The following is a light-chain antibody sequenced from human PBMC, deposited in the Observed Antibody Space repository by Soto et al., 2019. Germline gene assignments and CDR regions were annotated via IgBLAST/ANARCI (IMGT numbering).Light chain of an antibody. Sequence: EIVLTQSPATLSLSPGERATLSCRASQSVRSYLAWYQQKPGQAPRLLIYDVSTRATGIPARFSGSGSGTDFTLTITSLEPEDFAVYSCQQRSDWPITFGQGTRLEIK. J-gene: IGKJ5*01. V-gene: IGKV3-11*01. CDR2: DVS. CDR3: QQRSDWPIT. CDR1: QSVRSY.